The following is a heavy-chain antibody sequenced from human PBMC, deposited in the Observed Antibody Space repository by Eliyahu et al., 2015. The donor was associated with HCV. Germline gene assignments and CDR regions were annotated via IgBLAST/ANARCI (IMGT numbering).Heavy chain of an antibody. D-gene: IGHD6-19*01. V-gene: IGHV1-46*01. Sequence: QVQVVQSGAXVRKPGASVKLSCRPSXHTFXGNSVHXVRQAPGQGLEWVGIITPSGDRTTYAQKVQGRVTMTRDTSTSTVYMELHSLRSEDTAVYYCARDVGWAPGGPWGQGTLVTVSS. J-gene: IGHJ5*02. CDR3: ARDVGWAPGGP. CDR1: XHTFXGNS. CDR2: ITPSGDRT.